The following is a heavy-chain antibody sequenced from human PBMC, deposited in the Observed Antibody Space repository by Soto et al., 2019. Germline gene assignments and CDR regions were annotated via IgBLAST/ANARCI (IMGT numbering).Heavy chain of an antibody. CDR1: GGSISSNY. J-gene: IGHJ4*02. Sequence: SETLSLTCTVSGGSISSNYWTWIRQPPGKGLEWIGYVYNSGSTNYNPSLKSRVTISEDTSKSQFSLKVNSMAAADTAVYYCARYRREAVAGYTLDNWGQGILVTVSS. CDR2: VYNSGST. CDR3: ARYRREAVAGYTLDN. D-gene: IGHD6-13*01. V-gene: IGHV4-59*01.